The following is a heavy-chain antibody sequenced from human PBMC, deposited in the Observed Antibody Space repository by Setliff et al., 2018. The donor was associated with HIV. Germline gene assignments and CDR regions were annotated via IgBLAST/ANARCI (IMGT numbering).Heavy chain of an antibody. CDR1: GGTFSDYA. J-gene: IGHJ4*02. CDR2: MNAATGKT. V-gene: IGHV1-3*03. CDR3: VRVRVGGSLYFDY. Sequence: ASVKVSCKASGGTFSDYAISWVRQAPGQGLEWMGGMNAATGKTKYSEDFQDRITFTRDTSAKIGYLELTKLRSSDMATYYCVRVRVGGSLYFDYWGQGTPVTVSS. D-gene: IGHD1-26*01.